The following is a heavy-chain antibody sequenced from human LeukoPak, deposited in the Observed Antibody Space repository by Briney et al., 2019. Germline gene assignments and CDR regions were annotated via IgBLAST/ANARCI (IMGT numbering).Heavy chain of an antibody. CDR1: GYRFTIYG. CDR3: ASDYGSDYFDY. Sequence: ASVKLSFKASGYRFTIYGISWVRQPPGQGLEWMGWISAYNGNTNYAQKLQGRVTMTTDTYTSTDYMELKSLSSDDTATYYCASDYGSDYFDYWGQGTLVTVAS. J-gene: IGHJ4*02. CDR2: ISAYNGNT. D-gene: IGHD3-10*01. V-gene: IGHV1-18*01.